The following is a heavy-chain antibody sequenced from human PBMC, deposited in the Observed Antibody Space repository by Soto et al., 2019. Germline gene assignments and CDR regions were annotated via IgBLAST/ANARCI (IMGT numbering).Heavy chain of an antibody. D-gene: IGHD2-15*01. Sequence: LRLSCAASGFTFSDYYMSWIRQAPGKGLGCVSYISSSSSYTNYADSVKGRFTISRDNAKNSLYLQMNSLRAEDTAVYYCARDSRMVVAATYYYYGMDVWGQGTTVTVS. J-gene: IGHJ6*02. V-gene: IGHV3-11*06. CDR1: GFTFSDYY. CDR3: ARDSRMVVAATYYYYGMDV. CDR2: ISSSSSYT.